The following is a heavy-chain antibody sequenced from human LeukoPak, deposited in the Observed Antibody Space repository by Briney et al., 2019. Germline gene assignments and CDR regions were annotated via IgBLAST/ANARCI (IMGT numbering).Heavy chain of an antibody. CDR1: GGSISSGGYY. CDR3: AREETTGTTSRSEYFDY. D-gene: IGHD1-1*01. V-gene: IGHV4-30-2*01. CDR2: IYHSGST. J-gene: IGHJ4*02. Sequence: SETLSLTFTVSGGSISSGGYYWSWIRQPPGKGLEWMGYIYHSGSTYYNPSLKSRVTISVDRSKNQFYLKLSSVTAADTAVYYCAREETTGTTSRSEYFDYWGQGTLVTVSS.